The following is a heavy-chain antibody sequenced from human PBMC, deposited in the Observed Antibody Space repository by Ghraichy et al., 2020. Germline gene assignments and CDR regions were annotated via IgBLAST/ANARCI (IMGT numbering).Heavy chain of an antibody. D-gene: IGHD4-17*01. J-gene: IGHJ4*02. CDR2: IGAAGDT. V-gene: IGHV3-13*01. CDR3: ASSPVTTYGTALDY. Sequence: GGSLRLSCAASGFIFSSYDMHWVRQATGKGLEWVSTIGAAGDTYYADSVKGRFTISRENAKNTLYLQMNSLRAEDTAVYYCASSPVTTYGTALDYWGQGTLVTVSS. CDR1: GFIFSSYD.